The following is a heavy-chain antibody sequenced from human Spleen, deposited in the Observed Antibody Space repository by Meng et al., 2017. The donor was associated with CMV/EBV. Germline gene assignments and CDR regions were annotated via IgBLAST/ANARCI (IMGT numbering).Heavy chain of an antibody. J-gene: IGHJ6*02. CDR1: GDSFSRHA. CDR3: AAGLGLGGGMDV. D-gene: IGHD3-16*01. Sequence: SVKVSCKAPGDSFSRHAVSWVRQAPGQGLEWMGGFIPVLEVTHYAQRFQGRVTITADKSTSTAYMELSSLRSEDTAVYYCAAGLGLGGGMDVWGQGTTVTVSS. V-gene: IGHV1-69*10. CDR2: FIPVLEVT.